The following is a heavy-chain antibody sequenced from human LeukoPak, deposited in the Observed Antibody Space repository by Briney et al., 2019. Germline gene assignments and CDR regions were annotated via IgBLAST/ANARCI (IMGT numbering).Heavy chain of an antibody. Sequence: PSETLSLTCAVYGGSFSGYYWSWIRQPPGKGLEWIGEINHSGSTNYNPSLKSRVTISVDTSKNQFSLKLSSVTAADTAVYYCARGRRYYYDSSGYYGIDYWGQGTLVTVSS. CDR2: INHSGST. CDR1: GGSFSGYY. CDR3: ARGRRYYYDSSGYYGIDY. D-gene: IGHD3-22*01. J-gene: IGHJ4*02. V-gene: IGHV4-34*01.